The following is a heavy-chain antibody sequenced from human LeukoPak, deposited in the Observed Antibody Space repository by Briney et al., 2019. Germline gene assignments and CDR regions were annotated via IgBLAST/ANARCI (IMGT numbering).Heavy chain of an antibody. V-gene: IGHV4-34*01. Sequence: SETLSLTCAVYGGSFSGYYWSWIRQPPGKGLEWIGEINHSGSTNYNPSLKSRVTISVGTSKSQFSLKLSSVTAADTAVYYCARGSSWSNADGMDVWGQGTTVTVSS. CDR1: GGSFSGYY. D-gene: IGHD6-13*01. CDR2: INHSGST. J-gene: IGHJ6*02. CDR3: ARGSSWSNADGMDV.